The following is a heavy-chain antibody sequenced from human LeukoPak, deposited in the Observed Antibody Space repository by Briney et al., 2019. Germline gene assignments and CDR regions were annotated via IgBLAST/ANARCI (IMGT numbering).Heavy chain of an antibody. CDR1: GFTFSSHG. J-gene: IGHJ4*02. CDR2: IWNDGSYK. D-gene: IGHD2-2*02. CDR3: ARDAVYCSSTSCYKGEMDY. Sequence: GGSLRLSCEASGFTFSSHGMHWVRQPPGKGLEGVAVIWNDGSYKYYGDSVKGRFTVSRDNSKNTLYLQMDSLRAEDTAVSYCARDAVYCSSTSCYKGEMDYWGQGTLVTVSS. V-gene: IGHV3-33*01.